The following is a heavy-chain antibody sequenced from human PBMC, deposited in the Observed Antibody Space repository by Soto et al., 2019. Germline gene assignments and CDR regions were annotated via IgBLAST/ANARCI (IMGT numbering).Heavy chain of an antibody. D-gene: IGHD6-19*01. V-gene: IGHV4-4*02. CDR1: GDSISTNYF. J-gene: IGHJ4*02. CDR3: ARSFGWYAIDY. Sequence: QVLLQESGPGLVQPSGTLSLSCAVSGDSISTNYFWGWVRQPPGKGLVWVGDFSHSGSVNYNPSRESRVTISIDKSKNPFSLKRHSVTAADTAVYYCARSFGWYAIDYWGQGTLVIVSS. CDR2: FSHSGSV.